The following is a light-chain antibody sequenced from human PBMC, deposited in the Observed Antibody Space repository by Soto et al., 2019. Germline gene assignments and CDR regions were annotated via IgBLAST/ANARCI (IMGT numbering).Light chain of an antibody. CDR3: QQYNHWPRT. V-gene: IGKV3-15*01. J-gene: IGKJ1*01. CDR2: DAS. CDR1: QSLTRN. Sequence: ELVITQSPATLSVSPGARVPLSCRASQSLTRNLAWYQQKPGQAPRLLIYDASTRATGIPSRFSGSGSGTELTITIRSLQSEDCEVYDGQQYNHWPRTFGRGTKVDIK.